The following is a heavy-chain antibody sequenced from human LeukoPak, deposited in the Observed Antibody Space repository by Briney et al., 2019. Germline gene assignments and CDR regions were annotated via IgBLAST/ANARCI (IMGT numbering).Heavy chain of an antibody. CDR1: GASISRSNW. V-gene: IGHV4-4*02. J-gene: IGHJ3*02. CDR2: IYPSGST. Sequence: SETLSLTCVVSGASISRSNWWSWVRQPPGKGLEWIGEIYPSGSTNYNPALKSRLTMSVDVSKNQFSLKLTSVTAADTAVYYCARKTYDSTGPTPHPNVFDIWGQGTMVTVSS. D-gene: IGHD3-22*01. CDR3: ARKTYDSTGPTPHPNVFDI.